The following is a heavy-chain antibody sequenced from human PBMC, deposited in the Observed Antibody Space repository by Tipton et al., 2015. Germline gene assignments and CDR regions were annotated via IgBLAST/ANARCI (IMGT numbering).Heavy chain of an antibody. CDR1: GFSFDDYA. CDR3: ARSGGYGWDH. D-gene: IGHD5-12*01. Sequence: SLRLSCAASGFSFDDYAIHWVRQVPGKGLEWVAGISWKSDNVDYADSVKGRFTISRDNAKNSLYLQMNRLRAEDTAVYFCARSGGYGWDHWGQGTLVTVSS. J-gene: IGHJ4*02. CDR2: ISWKSDNV. V-gene: IGHV3-9*01.